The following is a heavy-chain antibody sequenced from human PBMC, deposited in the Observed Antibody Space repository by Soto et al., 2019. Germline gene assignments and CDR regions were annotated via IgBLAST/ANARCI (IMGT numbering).Heavy chain of an antibody. CDR1: GVSITSYY. J-gene: IGHJ6*02. CDR3: ARVPVAVAATEDYYGLDV. D-gene: IGHD2-15*01. CDR2: INTDGLS. Sequence: QVQLEESGPGLVRPSETLSLTCSVSGVSITSYYWSWIRQSAGGGLEWMGRINTDGLSTYSPSFKSRLTMSRDTSTIQVSLRLISVTAADTAVYFCARVPVAVAATEDYYGLDVWGQGTTVTVSS. V-gene: IGHV4-4*07.